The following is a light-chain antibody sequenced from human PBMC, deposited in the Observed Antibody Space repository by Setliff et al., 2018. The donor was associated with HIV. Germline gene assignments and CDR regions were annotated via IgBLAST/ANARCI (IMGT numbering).Light chain of an antibody. CDR2: QAS. V-gene: IGLV2-23*01. CDR1: SGDVGRYNL. Sequence: QSALTQPASVSGSPGQSITISCTGTSGDVGRYNLVSWYPQQPGKPPKLMIYQASKRPSGVSNRFSGSKSGNTVSLTISGLQAEDEADYYCCSNTGSNTYVFGTGTKVTVL. CDR3: CSNTGSNTYV. J-gene: IGLJ1*01.